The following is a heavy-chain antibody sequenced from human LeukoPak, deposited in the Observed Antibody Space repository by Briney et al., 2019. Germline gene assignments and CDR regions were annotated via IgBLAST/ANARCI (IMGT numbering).Heavy chain of an antibody. CDR1: GGSFSGYY. Sequence: SETLSLTCAVYGGSFSGYYLSWIRQPPGKGLEWIGEINHSGSTNYNPSLKSRVTISVDTSKNQFSLKLSSMTAADTAVYYCARVRPSYYYGSGSPLDYWGQGTLVTVSS. D-gene: IGHD3-10*01. V-gene: IGHV4-34*01. CDR3: ARVRPSYYYGSGSPLDY. J-gene: IGHJ4*02. CDR2: INHSGST.